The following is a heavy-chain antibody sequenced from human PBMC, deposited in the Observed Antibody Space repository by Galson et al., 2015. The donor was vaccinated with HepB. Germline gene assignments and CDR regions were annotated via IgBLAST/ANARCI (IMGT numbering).Heavy chain of an antibody. Sequence: SLRLYCAASGFSAGRYAMNWVRQAPGKGLEWVATISGGEGTTYYADSVKGRFIISRDTSKNTLYLQMNSLRAGDTALYYCAKGIGSGCYYPSAFHSWGQGTLVTVSS. J-gene: IGHJ4*02. CDR2: ISGGEGTT. CDR3: AKGIGSGCYYPSAFHS. D-gene: IGHD6-19*01. V-gene: IGHV3-23*01. CDR1: GFSAGRYA.